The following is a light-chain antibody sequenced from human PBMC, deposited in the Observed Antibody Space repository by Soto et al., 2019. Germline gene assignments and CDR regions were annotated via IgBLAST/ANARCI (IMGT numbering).Light chain of an antibody. CDR3: AAWDDSLNGPV. CDR1: SSNIGSNP. J-gene: IGLJ2*01. V-gene: IGLV1-44*01. CDR2: SNN. Sequence: QSVLTQPPSASGTPGQRVTISCSGSSSNIGSNPVNWYQQLPGTAPKLLIYSNNQRPSGVPDRFSGSKSGTSASLAISGLQSEYEADYYCAAWDDSLNGPVFGGGTKLTVL.